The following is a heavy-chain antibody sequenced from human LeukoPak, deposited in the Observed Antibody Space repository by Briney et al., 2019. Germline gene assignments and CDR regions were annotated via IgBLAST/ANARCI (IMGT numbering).Heavy chain of an antibody. V-gene: IGHV3-30*18. CDR3: AKARGGPVGYIAAAGTSDC. CDR1: GFTVSNSG. J-gene: IGHJ4*02. CDR2: FIALDGSNT. Sequence: GRCQRPAWAAAGFTVSNSGIHSVRHAARGWLGSEAFIALDGSNTYYADSVKGRFTISRDNSKNTLYLQMNSLRAEDTAVYYCAKARGGPVGYIAAAGTSDCWGQGTLVTVSS. D-gene: IGHD6-13*01.